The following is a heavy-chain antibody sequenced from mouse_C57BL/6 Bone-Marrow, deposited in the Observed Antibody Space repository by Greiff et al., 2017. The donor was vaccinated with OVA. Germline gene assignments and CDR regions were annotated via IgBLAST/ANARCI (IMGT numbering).Heavy chain of an antibody. CDR2: INPSTGGT. J-gene: IGHJ2*01. Sequence: VQLQQSGPELVKPGASVKISCKASGYSFTGYYMNWVKQSPEKSLEWIGEINPSTGGTTYNQKFKAKATLTVDKSSSTVYMQLKSLTSEDSAVYYCARYYYGVDYWGQGTTLTVSS. CDR3: ARYYYGVDY. V-gene: IGHV1-42*01. D-gene: IGHD1-1*01. CDR1: GYSFTGYY.